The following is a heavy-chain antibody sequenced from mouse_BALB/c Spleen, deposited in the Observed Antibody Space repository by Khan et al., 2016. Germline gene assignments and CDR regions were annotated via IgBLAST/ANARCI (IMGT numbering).Heavy chain of an antibody. D-gene: IGHD2-4*01. CDR1: GFSLTTYG. CDR2: IWSGGTT. J-gene: IGHJ4*01. CDR3: ARNDDDGDHFYDMDY. V-gene: IGHV2-2*03. Sequence: QIQLVQSGPGLVQPSQSLSITCTVSGFSLTTYGVHWVRQSPGKGLEWLGVIWSGGTTDYNAAFISRLSIGKDNSKSQVFFKMNSLQSNDTAIYYCARNDDDGDHFYDMDYWGQGTSVTVSS.